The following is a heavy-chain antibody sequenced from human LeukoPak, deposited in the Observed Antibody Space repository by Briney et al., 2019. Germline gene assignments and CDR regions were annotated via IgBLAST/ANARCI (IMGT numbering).Heavy chain of an antibody. CDR3: ARARGDSQPASRYFEY. J-gene: IGHJ4*02. CDR1: GFSFNLYV. D-gene: IGHD2-2*01. CDR2: IGGDGGER. V-gene: IGHV3-30*02. Sequence: GGSLRLSCAGSGFSFNLYVMHWVRHEPGKGPEWVALIGGDGGERYYGESVKGRFTISRDNSKNTLYVQMNSLRPEDTAIYYCARARGDSQPASRYFEYWGQGDPVTVSS.